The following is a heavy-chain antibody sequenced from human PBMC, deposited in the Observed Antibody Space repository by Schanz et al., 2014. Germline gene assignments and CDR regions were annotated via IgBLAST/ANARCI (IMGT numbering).Heavy chain of an antibody. CDR3: AKDLLYGAPMPLNHLDY. D-gene: IGHD2-2*01. CDR1: GFTFSSYS. V-gene: IGHV3-23*04. J-gene: IGHJ4*02. CDR2: ISASGGST. Sequence: EVQLVESGGGLVKPGGSLRLSCAASGFTFSSYSMNWVRQAPGKGLEWVSTISASGGSTYYADSVKGRFTISRDNSKNTLYLQMNSLRAEDTAVYYCAKDLLYGAPMPLNHLDYWGQGTLDNVSS.